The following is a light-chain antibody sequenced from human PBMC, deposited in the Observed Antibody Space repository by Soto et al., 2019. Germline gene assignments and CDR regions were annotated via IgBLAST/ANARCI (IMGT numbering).Light chain of an antibody. Sequence: DIQMTQSPSSLSASVGDRVTITCQASQDISNYLNWFQQKPGKAPKALIYDASSLGRGVPSRFSGSGSGTEFTLTISSLQPDDFATYYCQQYQTYATFGQGTRLDI. CDR2: DAS. V-gene: IGKV1-16*01. CDR3: QQYQTYAT. J-gene: IGKJ5*01. CDR1: QDISNY.